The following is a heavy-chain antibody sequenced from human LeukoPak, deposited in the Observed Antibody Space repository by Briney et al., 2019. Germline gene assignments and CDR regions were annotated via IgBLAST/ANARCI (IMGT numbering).Heavy chain of an antibody. CDR1: GFTFSSYA. J-gene: IGHJ4*02. D-gene: IGHD3-10*01. Sequence: PGGSLRLSCAASGFTFSSYAMSWIRQPPGKGLEWIGSIYYSGSTYYNPSLKSRVTISVDTSKNQFSLKLNSLTAAETAVYYCARQYGSGSSYTPVVDLWGQGTLVTVSS. CDR2: IYYSGST. CDR3: ARQYGSGSSYTPVVDL. V-gene: IGHV4-39*01.